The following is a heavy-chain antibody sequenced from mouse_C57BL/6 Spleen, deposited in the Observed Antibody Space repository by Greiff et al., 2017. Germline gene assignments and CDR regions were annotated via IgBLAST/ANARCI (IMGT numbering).Heavy chain of an antibody. Sequence: VKLVESGGGLVKPGGSLKLSCAASGFTFSDYGMHWVRQAPEKGLEWVAYISSCSSTIYYADTVKGRFTISRENAKNTLFLQMTSLRSEDTAMYYCARARLTIDYWGQGTSVTVSS. CDR1: GFTFSDYG. D-gene: IGHD2-4*01. CDR2: ISSCSSTI. V-gene: IGHV5-17*01. J-gene: IGHJ4*01. CDR3: ARARLTIDY.